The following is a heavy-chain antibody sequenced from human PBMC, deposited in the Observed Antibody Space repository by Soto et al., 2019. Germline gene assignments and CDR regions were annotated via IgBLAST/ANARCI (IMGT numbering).Heavy chain of an antibody. CDR3: ARGSYRAFDY. CDR2: ISHDGHA. CDR1: GDSISDTRYY. V-gene: IGHV4-39*01. D-gene: IGHD3-10*01. J-gene: IGHJ4*02. Sequence: SETLSLTCSVLGDSISDTRYYWGWIRQSPEKGLEWIGSISHDGHAYYNPSLKSRVTLFADTSRNQFSLKMKSVTVADTAVYYCARGSYRAFDYWGQGTLVTVSS.